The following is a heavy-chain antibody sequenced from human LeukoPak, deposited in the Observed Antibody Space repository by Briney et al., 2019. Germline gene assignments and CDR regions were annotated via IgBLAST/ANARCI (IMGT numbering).Heavy chain of an antibody. J-gene: IGHJ4*02. CDR2: IIVGSGRT. CDR1: GFTFSNSA. Sequence: GASVKVSCKTSGFTFSNSAMQWVRQARGQRLEWIGWIIVGSGRTHYAQNLHERITITRDMSTNTAYMELSSLRSDDTAVYYCARGSYFDYWGQGTLVTVSS. V-gene: IGHV1-58*02. CDR3: ARGSYFDY.